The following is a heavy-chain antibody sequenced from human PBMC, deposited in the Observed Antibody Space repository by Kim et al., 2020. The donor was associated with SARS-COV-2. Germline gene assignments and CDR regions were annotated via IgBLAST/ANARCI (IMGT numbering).Heavy chain of an antibody. CDR2: INTNTGNP. CDR3: ARVLPPRLMITFGGVIVPPYY. V-gene: IGHV7-4-1*02. D-gene: IGHD3-16*02. J-gene: IGHJ4*02. Sequence: ASVKVSCKASGYTFTSYAMNWVRQAPGQGLEWMGWINTNTGNPTYAQGFTGRFVFSLDTSVSTAYLQISSLKAEDTAVYYCARVLPPRLMITFGGVIVPPYYWGQGTLVTVSS. CDR1: GYTFTSYA.